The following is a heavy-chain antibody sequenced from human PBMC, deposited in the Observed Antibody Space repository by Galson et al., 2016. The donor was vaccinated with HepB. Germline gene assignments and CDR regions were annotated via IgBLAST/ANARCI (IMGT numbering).Heavy chain of an antibody. J-gene: IGHJ4*02. CDR3: ARDLPHYDFWSGFPD. CDR1: GGTFSTYV. CDR2: ITPIFGTG. Sequence: SVKVSCKASGGTFSTYVISWVRQTPGQGLEWMGGITPIFGTGDYAQKFHGRVTITADESTSTAYMELSSLRSEDTAVYYCARDLPHYDFWSGFPDWGQGTLVTVSS. D-gene: IGHD3-3*01. V-gene: IGHV1-69*13.